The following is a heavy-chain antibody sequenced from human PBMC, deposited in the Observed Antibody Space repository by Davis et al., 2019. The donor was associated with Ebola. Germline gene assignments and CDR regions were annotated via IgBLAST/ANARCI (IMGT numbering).Heavy chain of an antibody. CDR1: GFIFSSYA. CDR3: ARWNFGVGRYGMDV. Sequence: GESLKISCAASGFIFSSYAVSWVRQAPGKGLEWVSAISGSGGNTYYADSVKGRFTISRDNSKNTLYLQMNSLRAEDTAVYYCARWNFGVGRYGMDVWGQGTTVTVSS. D-gene: IGHD3-3*01. J-gene: IGHJ6*02. CDR2: ISGSGGNT. V-gene: IGHV3-23*01.